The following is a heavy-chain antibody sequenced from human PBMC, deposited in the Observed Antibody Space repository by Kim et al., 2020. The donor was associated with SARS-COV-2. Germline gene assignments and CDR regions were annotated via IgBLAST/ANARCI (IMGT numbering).Heavy chain of an antibody. D-gene: IGHD3-22*01. CDR1: GFTFSSYA. CDR3: ARDYYDSSGYYVSGSKMDV. J-gene: IGHJ6*02. CDR2: ISYDGSNK. V-gene: IGHV3-30-3*01. Sequence: GGSLRLSCAASGFTFSSYAMHWVRQAPGKGLEWVAVISYDGSNKYYADSVKGRFTISRDNSKNTLYLQMNSLRAEDTAMYYCARDYYDSSGYYVSGSKMDVWGQGTTVTVSS.